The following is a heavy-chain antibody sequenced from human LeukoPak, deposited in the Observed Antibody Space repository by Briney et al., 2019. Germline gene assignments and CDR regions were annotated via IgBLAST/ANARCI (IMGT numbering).Heavy chain of an antibody. CDR1: GGSIGSSSYY. CDR3: AKSEVWNRVIY. CDR2: IYYSGST. V-gene: IGHV4-39*07. Sequence: SETLSLTCTISGGSIGSSSYYWGWIRQPPGKGLEWIGSIYYSGSTYYNPSLKSRVTISVDTSKNQFSLKLSSVTAADTAVYYCAKSEVWNRVIYWGQGTLVTVSS. J-gene: IGHJ4*02. D-gene: IGHD2/OR15-2a*01.